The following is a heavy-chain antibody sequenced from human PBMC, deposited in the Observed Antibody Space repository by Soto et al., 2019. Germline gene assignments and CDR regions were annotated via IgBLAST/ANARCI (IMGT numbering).Heavy chain of an antibody. V-gene: IGHV3-15*01. J-gene: IGHJ6*02. CDR2: IKSKTDGGTT. CDR1: GFTFSNAW. D-gene: IGHD5-18*01. Sequence: PGGSLRLSCAASGFTFSNAWMSWLRQAPGKGLEWVGRIKSKTDGGTTDYAAPVKGRFTISRDDSKNTLYLQMNSLKTEDTAVYYCTKDSRRYSYGDYYYYGMDVGGQGTTVTVSS. CDR3: TKDSRRYSYGDYYYYGMDV.